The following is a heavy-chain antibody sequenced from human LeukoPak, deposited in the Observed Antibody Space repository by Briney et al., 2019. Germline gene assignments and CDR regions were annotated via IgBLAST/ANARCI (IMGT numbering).Heavy chain of an antibody. J-gene: IGHJ5*02. CDR2: INPSGGST. CDR3: ARAGFVVVTAGNFDP. V-gene: IGHV1-46*01. Sequence: ASVKVSCEASGYTFTSYYMHWVRQAPGQGREWMGIINPSGGSTSYAQKFQGRVTMTRDMSTSTVYMELSSLRSEDTAVYYCARAGFVVVTAGNFDPWGQGTLVTVSS. CDR1: GYTFTSYY. D-gene: IGHD2-21*02.